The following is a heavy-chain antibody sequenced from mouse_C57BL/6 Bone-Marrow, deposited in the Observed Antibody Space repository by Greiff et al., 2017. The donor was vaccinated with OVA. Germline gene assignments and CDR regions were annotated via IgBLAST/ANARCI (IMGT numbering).Heavy chain of an antibody. CDR2: IDPANGNT. J-gene: IGHJ1*03. V-gene: IGHV14-3*01. CDR1: GFNIKNTY. Sequence: VQLKESVAELVRPGASVKLSCTASGFNIKNTYMHWVKQRPEQGLEWIGRIDPANGNTKYAPKLQGQATITADKSSNTAYLPLRSLTSKDTAICSCTSGGGWYFDVWGTGTTVTVSS. CDR3: TSGGGWYFDV.